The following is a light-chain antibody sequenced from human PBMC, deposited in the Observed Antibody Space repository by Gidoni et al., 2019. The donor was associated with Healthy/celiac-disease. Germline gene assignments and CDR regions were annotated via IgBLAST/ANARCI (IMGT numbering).Light chain of an antibody. J-gene: IGLJ2*01. V-gene: IGLV3-25*03. CDR1: ALPKQY. CDR3: QSADSSGTYPYVV. CDR2: KDS. Sequence: SYDLTQPPSVSVSPGQTARLTCSGDALPKQYAYWYQQKPGQAPVLVIYKDSERPSGIPERFSGSSSGTTVTLTISGVQAEDEADYYCQSADSSGTYPYVVFGGGTKLTVL.